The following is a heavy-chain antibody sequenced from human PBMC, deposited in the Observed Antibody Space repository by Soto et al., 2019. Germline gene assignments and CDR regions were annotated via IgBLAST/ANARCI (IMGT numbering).Heavy chain of an antibody. J-gene: IGHJ4*02. D-gene: IGHD6-19*01. Sequence: QVQLVQSGAEVKRPGASVKVSCKASGYMFTGFYLHWVRQAPGQWLEWMGWINPNNGVTTYAKNFQGRVTMTRDSSISTAYMELSSLRSDDTAVYFCAAAAIPVAGRHPDFWGQGTVVTVS. V-gene: IGHV1-2*02. CDR2: INPNNGVT. CDR3: AAAAIPVAGRHPDF. CDR1: GYMFTGFY.